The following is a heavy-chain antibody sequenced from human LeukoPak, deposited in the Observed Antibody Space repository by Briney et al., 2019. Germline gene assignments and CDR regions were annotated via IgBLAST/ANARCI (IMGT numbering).Heavy chain of an antibody. CDR1: GFTFDDHT. D-gene: IGHD1-14*01. Sequence: GGSLRLSCAASGFTFDDHTMHWVRQAPGMGLEWVSISSWDDNTEYYADSVEGRFTISRDNSKTSLYLQMNSLRTEDTAVYYCGKGPRRCTGCDGFDILGQGTMVTVSS. J-gene: IGHJ3*02. CDR3: GKGPRRCTGCDGFDI. CDR2: SSWDDNTE. V-gene: IGHV3-43*01.